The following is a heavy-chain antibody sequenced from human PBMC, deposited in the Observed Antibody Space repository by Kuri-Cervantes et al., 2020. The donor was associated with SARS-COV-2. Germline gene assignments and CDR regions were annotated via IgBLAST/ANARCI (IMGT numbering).Heavy chain of an antibody. D-gene: IGHD5-24*01. Sequence: LSLTCVASEFNFRYYGMYWVRQAPGKGLEWVAHISYDGRDIHFRESVKGRFTVSRDNVKNSLYLQMNSLRAEDTAVYFCARVDPRTDAYNHYYYGMDVWGQGTTVTVSS. CDR3: ARVDPRTDAYNHYYYGMDV. V-gene: IGHV3-33*05. J-gene: IGHJ6*02. CDR1: EFNFRYYG. CDR2: ISYDGRDI.